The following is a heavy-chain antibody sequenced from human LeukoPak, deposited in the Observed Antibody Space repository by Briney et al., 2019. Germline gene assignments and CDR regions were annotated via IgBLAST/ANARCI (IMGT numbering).Heavy chain of an antibody. D-gene: IGHD2-21*02. CDR3: ARGDAVTALDY. Sequence: ASVKVSCKASGYTFTNFDINWVRQAPGQGLEWMGWMNPVSGNAGSAQKFQGRVTLTRDTSISTAYTELSSLRSEDTAVYYCARGDAVTALDYWGQGTLVTVSS. CDR1: GYTFTNFD. V-gene: IGHV1-8*01. J-gene: IGHJ4*02. CDR2: MNPVSGNA.